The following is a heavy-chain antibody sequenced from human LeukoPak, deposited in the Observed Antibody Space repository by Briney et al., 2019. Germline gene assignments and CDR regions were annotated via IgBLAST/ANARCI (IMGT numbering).Heavy chain of an antibody. V-gene: IGHV4-34*01. CDR1: GGSFSTYY. J-gene: IGHJ4*02. D-gene: IGHD3-3*01. CDR2: INHSGST. CDR3: ARGRFYDFWSGYYYFDY. Sequence: PSETLSLTCAVYGGSFSTYYWSWIRQPPGKGLEWIGEINHSGSTNYNPSLKSRVTISVDTSKNQFSLKLSSVTAADTAVYYCARGRFYDFWSGYYYFDYWGQGTLVTVSS.